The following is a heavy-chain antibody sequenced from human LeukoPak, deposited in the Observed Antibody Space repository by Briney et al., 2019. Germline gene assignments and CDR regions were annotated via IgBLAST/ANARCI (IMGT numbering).Heavy chain of an antibody. CDR2: MFYSGST. J-gene: IGHJ4*02. CDR3: ARVLGGLPVI. V-gene: IGHV4-59*01. CDR1: GGSISDYC. Sequence: SETLSLTCTVSGGSISDYCWSWIRQPPGKGLEWIGYMFYSGSTNYNPSLKSRVSISVDTSKNQFSLNLSSVTAADTAVYYCARVLGGLPVIWGQGSLVTVSS. D-gene: IGHD3-16*01.